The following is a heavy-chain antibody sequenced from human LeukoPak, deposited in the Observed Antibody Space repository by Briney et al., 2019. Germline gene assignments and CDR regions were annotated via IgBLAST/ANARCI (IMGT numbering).Heavy chain of an antibody. CDR2: IYYSGAN. Sequence: SETLSLTCTVSGDSISDSSHYWGWIRQPPGKGLEWIGSIYYSGANYYKPSLKSRVTISVDTSKNQFSLKLSSVTAADTAVYYCARGQRGEMATILPDYWGQGTLVTVSS. D-gene: IGHD5-24*01. CDR1: GDSISDSSHY. CDR3: ARGQRGEMATILPDY. V-gene: IGHV4-39*07. J-gene: IGHJ4*02.